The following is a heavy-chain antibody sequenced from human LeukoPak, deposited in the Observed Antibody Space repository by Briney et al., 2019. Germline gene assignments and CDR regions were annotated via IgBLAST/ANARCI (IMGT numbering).Heavy chain of an antibody. V-gene: IGHV4-34*01. Sequence: SETLSLTCAVYGGSFSGYYWSWIRQPPGKGLEWIGEINHSGSTNYNPSLKSRVTISVDTSKNQFSLKLSSVTAADTAVYYCARRHGAPWFDPWGQGTLVTVSS. D-gene: IGHD3-16*01. CDR3: ARRHGAPWFDP. CDR2: INHSGST. J-gene: IGHJ5*02. CDR1: GGSFSGYY.